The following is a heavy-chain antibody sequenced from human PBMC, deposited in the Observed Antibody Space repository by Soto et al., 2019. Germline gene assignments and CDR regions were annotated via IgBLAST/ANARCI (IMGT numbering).Heavy chain of an antibody. CDR1: GESISSSSYY. CDR2: IYYSGRT. D-gene: IGHD2-21*02. Sequence: SETLSLTCIVSGESISSSSYYWGWIRQPPGRGLEWIGSIYYSGRTYYNPSFKSRVTISIDTSKNQFSLKLSSVTATDTAVYYCARQQTTVVTQAYFDHWGQGALVTV. V-gene: IGHV4-39*01. CDR3: ARQQTTVVTQAYFDH. J-gene: IGHJ4*02.